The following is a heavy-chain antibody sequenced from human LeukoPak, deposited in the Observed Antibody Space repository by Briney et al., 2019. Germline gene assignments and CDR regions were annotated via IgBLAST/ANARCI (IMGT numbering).Heavy chain of an antibody. CDR1: GFTFSNAW. J-gene: IGHJ4*02. D-gene: IGHD4-17*01. V-gene: IGHV3-15*01. CDR3: AAVSVDYGDSSFDF. Sequence: GGSLRLSCAASGFTFSNAWMSWGRQPPGKGLEWVGRIKSKTDGGTTDYAEPVKGRFTISRDDSKNTLCLQMNFLKTEDTALYYCAAVSVDYGDSSFDFWGQGTLVTVSS. CDR2: IKSKTDGGTT.